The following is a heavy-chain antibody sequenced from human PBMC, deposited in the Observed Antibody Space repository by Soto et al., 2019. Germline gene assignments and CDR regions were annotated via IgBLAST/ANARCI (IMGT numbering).Heavy chain of an antibody. CDR1: GFSLTTSGVG. CDR2: IYWDDDK. D-gene: IGHD3-3*01. J-gene: IGHJ4*02. CDR3: AHRVLRTVFGLVTTTAIYFDF. V-gene: IGHV2-5*02. Sequence: KESGPTVVKPTETLTLTCTFSGFSLTTSGVGVGWVRQSPGKALEWLALIYWDDDKRYSTSLKSRLTITKDTSKNQVVLTMASVDPADTATYYCAHRVLRTVFGLVTTTAIYFDFWGQGTPFVVSS.